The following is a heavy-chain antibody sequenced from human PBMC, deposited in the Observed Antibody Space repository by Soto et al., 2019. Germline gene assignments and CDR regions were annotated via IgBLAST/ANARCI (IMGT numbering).Heavy chain of an antibody. CDR2: IYYSGST. Sequence: PSETLSLTCTVSGGSISSSSYYWGWIRQPPGKGLEWIGSIYYSGSTYYNPSLKSRVTISVDTSKNKFSLKLSSVTAADTAVYYCARLSSGWMSGYYGMDVWGQGTTVTVSS. J-gene: IGHJ6*02. D-gene: IGHD6-19*01. V-gene: IGHV4-39*07. CDR3: ARLSSGWMSGYYGMDV. CDR1: GGSISSSSYY.